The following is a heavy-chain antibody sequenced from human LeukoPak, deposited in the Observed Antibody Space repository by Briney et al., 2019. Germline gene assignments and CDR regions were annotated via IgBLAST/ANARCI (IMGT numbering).Heavy chain of an antibody. D-gene: IGHD6-13*01. Sequence: SETLSLTCTVSGGSISSYYWSWIRQPPGKGLEWIGYIYYSGSTNYNPSLKSRVTISVDTSKNQFSLKLSSVTAADTAVYYCAATLSSSWVDYWGQGTLVTVSS. CDR3: AATLSSSWVDY. CDR2: IYYSGST. CDR1: GGSISSYY. V-gene: IGHV4-59*08. J-gene: IGHJ4*02.